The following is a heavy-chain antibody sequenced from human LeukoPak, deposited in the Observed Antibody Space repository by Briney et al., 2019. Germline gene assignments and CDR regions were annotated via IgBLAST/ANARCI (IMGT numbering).Heavy chain of an antibody. V-gene: IGHV3-23*01. CDR1: GFTFSSYA. CDR2: LRGDGET. CDR3: AKASWVSSADAVL. J-gene: IGHJ4*02. Sequence: GGSLRLSCAASGFTFSSYAMSWVRQAPARGREWVSSLRGDGETCYADSVKGRFTLSRDESRTTVYLQMNNLRVEDTAEYFCAKASWVSSADAVLWGQGTLVTVSS. D-gene: IGHD3-16*01.